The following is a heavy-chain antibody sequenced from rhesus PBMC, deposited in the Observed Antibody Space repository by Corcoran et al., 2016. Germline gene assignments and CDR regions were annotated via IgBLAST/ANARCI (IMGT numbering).Heavy chain of an antibody. Sequence: QVQLQESGPGLVKPSETLSLTCAVSGGSISGYYWTWIRPPPGEGLEWIGRIYGSGGSTDYNPSLKSRVTISTDTSKNQFSLKLSSVTAADTAVYYCAAIETVDYWGQGVLVTVSS. V-gene: IGHV4-160*01. CDR1: GGSISGYY. CDR2: IYGSGGST. D-gene: IGHD2-15*01. CDR3: AAIETVDY. J-gene: IGHJ4*01.